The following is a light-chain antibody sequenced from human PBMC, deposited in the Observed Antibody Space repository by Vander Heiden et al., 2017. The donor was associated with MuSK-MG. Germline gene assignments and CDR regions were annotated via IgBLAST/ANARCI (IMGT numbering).Light chain of an antibody. CDR1: QSVSSNY. Sequence: EILLTQSPGTLSLSPGERATLSCRASQSVSSNYLAWYQQKPGQAPRLLIYGASSRATGIPDRFSGSGSGTDFTLTISRLEPEDFAVYYCQQDGSSPRTFGQGTKVEIK. J-gene: IGKJ1*01. CDR3: QQDGSSPRT. CDR2: GAS. V-gene: IGKV3-20*01.